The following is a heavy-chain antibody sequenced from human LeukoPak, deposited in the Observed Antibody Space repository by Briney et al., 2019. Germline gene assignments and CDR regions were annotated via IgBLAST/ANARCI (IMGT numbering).Heavy chain of an antibody. Sequence: SGTLSLTCAVSGGSISSSNWWSWVRQPPGKGLEWIGRIYTSGSTNYNPSLKSRVTISVDTSKNQFSLKLSSVTAADTAVYYCARTRVDTAMVTVWAQPAFDYWGQGTLVTVSS. D-gene: IGHD5-18*01. CDR2: IYTSGST. J-gene: IGHJ4*02. CDR1: GGSISSSNW. V-gene: IGHV4-4*02. CDR3: ARTRVDTAMVTVWAQPAFDY.